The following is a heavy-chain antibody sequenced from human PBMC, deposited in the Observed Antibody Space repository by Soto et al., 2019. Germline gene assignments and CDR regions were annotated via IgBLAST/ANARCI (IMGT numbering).Heavy chain of an antibody. CDR1: GGSISSGDYY. V-gene: IGHV4-30-4*01. J-gene: IGHJ4*02. Sequence: QVQLQESGPGLVKPSQTLSLTCTVSGGSISSGDYYWSWIRQPPVKGLEWIGYIYYSGSTYYNPSLKSRVTISVDTSKNQFSLKLSSVTAADTAVYYCARGWDTAMVKFDYWGQGTLVTVSS. CDR3: ARGWDTAMVKFDY. D-gene: IGHD5-18*01. CDR2: IYYSGST.